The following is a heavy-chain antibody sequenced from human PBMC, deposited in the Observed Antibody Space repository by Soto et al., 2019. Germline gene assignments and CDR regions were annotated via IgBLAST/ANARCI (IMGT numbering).Heavy chain of an antibody. Sequence: QVQLVQSGAEVKKPGASVKVSCKASGYTFTSYGISWVRQAPGQGLEWMGWISAYNGNTNYAQKLQGRVTMTTDTATSTSYMELRSLRSDDPAVYYCARDATYYYDSSCPETVAFDIWGQGTMVTVSS. CDR1: GYTFTSYG. CDR2: ISAYNGNT. D-gene: IGHD3-22*01. J-gene: IGHJ3*02. V-gene: IGHV1-18*01. CDR3: ARDATYYYDSSCPETVAFDI.